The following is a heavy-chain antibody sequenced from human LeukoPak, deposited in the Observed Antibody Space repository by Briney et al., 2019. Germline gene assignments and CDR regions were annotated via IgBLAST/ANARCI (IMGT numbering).Heavy chain of an antibody. CDR2: IYYSGST. J-gene: IGHJ4*02. Sequence: SETLSLTCTVPGGSISSSSYYWGWIRQPPGKGLEWIGSIYYSGSTNYNPSLKSRVTISVDTSKNQFSLKLSSVTAADTAVYYCASAVRWFGELAAVFDYWGQGTLVTVSS. CDR1: GGSISSSSYY. D-gene: IGHD3-10*01. V-gene: IGHV4-39*07. CDR3: ASAVRWFGELAAVFDY.